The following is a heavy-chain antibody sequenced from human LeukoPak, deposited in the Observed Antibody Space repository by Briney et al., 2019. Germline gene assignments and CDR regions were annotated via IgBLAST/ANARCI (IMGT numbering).Heavy chain of an antibody. CDR1: GFTFSSYG. Sequence: GGSLRLSCAASGFTFSSYGMHWVRQAPGKGLEWMTVISYDGSNKYYADSVKGRFTISRDNSKNTLYLQMNSLRVEDTAVYYCARDVLTVTDAFDIWGQGTMVTVSS. D-gene: IGHD4-17*01. CDR2: ISYDGSNK. CDR3: ARDVLTVTDAFDI. J-gene: IGHJ3*02. V-gene: IGHV3-30*03.